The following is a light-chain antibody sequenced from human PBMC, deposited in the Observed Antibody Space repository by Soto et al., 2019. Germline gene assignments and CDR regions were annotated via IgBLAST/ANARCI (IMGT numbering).Light chain of an antibody. Sequence: QSALTQPASVSGSPGQSITISCTGTSSDVGGYNYVSWFQQHPGKAPNLMIYDVYRRPSGVSYRFSGSKSGNTASLTISGLQAEDEADYYYSSHTTSSTVVFGGGTKLTVL. CDR3: SSHTTSSTVV. CDR2: DVY. J-gene: IGLJ2*01. V-gene: IGLV2-14*01. CDR1: SSDVGGYNY.